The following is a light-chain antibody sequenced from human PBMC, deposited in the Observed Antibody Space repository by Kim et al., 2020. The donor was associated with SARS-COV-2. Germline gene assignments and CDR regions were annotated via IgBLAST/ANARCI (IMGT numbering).Light chain of an antibody. Sequence: SPGDRATLSCRASQTVRSNLAWYQQKPGQAPRLLIYDASTRATGSPARFSGSGSGTEFTLTISSLQSEDFAVYSCQQYDDWLSLTFGGGTKVDIK. CDR1: QTVRSN. CDR3: QQYDDWLSLT. V-gene: IGKV3-15*01. J-gene: IGKJ4*01. CDR2: DAS.